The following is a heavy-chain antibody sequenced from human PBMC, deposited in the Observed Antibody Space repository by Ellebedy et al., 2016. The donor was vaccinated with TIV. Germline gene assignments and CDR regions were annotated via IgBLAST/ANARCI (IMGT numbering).Heavy chain of an antibody. Sequence: GESLKISCSASGFTFSSYAMHWVRQAPGKGLEWVSAISGSGGSTYYADSVKGRFTISRDNSKNTLYLQMNSLRAEDTAVYYCARDGAVTTPNRPLWYFDLWGRGTLVTVSS. V-gene: IGHV3-23*01. CDR2: ISGSGGST. CDR3: ARDGAVTTPNRPLWYFDL. D-gene: IGHD4-17*01. J-gene: IGHJ2*01. CDR1: GFTFSSYA.